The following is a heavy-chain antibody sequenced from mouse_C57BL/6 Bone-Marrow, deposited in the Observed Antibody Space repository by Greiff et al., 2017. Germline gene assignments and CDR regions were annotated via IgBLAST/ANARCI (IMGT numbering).Heavy chain of an antibody. J-gene: IGHJ2*01. V-gene: IGHV1-5*01. CDR2: IYPGNSDT. Sequence: VQLQQSGTVLARPGASVTMSCKTSGYTFTGYWMHWVKQRPGQGLEWIGAIYPGNSDTSYNQKFKGKAKLTAVTSASTAYMELSSLTDEDSAVYYSTGEGIDCYVDCWGKGTTLTVSS. CDR3: TGEGIDCYVDC. CDR1: GYTFTGYW.